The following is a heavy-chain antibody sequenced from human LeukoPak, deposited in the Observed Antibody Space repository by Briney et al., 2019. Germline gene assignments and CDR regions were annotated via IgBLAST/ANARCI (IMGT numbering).Heavy chain of an antibody. J-gene: IGHJ3*02. CDR1: GFTFSSYAM. Sequence: GSLRLSCAASGFTFSSYAMSWVRQPPGKGLEWIGEIYHSGSTNYNPSLKSRVTISVDKSKNQFSLKLSSVTAADTAVYYCARLQRITMNAFDIWGQGTMVTVSS. V-gene: IGHV4-4*02. CDR3: ARLQRITMNAFDI. D-gene: IGHD3-22*01. CDR2: IYHSGST.